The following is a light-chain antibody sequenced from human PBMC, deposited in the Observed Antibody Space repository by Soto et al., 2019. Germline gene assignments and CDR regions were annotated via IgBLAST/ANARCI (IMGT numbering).Light chain of an antibody. CDR2: GAS. V-gene: IGKV3-15*01. CDR3: QQSNNWPLT. CDR1: QSVSSY. Sequence: EIVMTQSPATLSVSPGERATLSCRASQSVSSYLAWYQQKPGQAPRLLIYGASTRATGIPARFSGSGSGTEFTLTISSLQSEDFAVYYCQQSNNWPLTFGEGTKVEIK. J-gene: IGKJ4*01.